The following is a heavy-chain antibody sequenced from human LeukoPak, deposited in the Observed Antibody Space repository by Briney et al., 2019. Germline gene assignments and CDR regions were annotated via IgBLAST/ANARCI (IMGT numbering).Heavy chain of an antibody. Sequence: PGGSLRLSCVASGFTFTNNGFHWVRQAPGKGLEWVAAIWSDGSKKYYADSLKGRFTISRDNSKNTLYLQMNSLRPEDTAVYYCAKLSYDTSAYHEDYWGQGTLVIVSS. D-gene: IGHD3-22*01. CDR1: GFTFTNNG. J-gene: IGHJ4*02. CDR3: AKLSYDTSAYHEDY. CDR2: IWSDGSKK. V-gene: IGHV3-30*02.